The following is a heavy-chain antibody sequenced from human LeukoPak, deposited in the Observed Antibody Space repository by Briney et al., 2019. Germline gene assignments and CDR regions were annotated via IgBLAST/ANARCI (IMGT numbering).Heavy chain of an antibody. D-gene: IGHD4-17*01. V-gene: IGHV3-30-3*01. Sequence: GGSLRLSCAASGFTFSSYAMHWVRQAPGKGLEWVAVISYDGSNKYYADSVKGRLTISRDNSKNTLYLQMNSLRAEDTAVYYCARGDDYGDYDYWGQGTLVTVSS. CDR3: ARGDDYGDYDY. J-gene: IGHJ4*02. CDR2: ISYDGSNK. CDR1: GFTFSSYA.